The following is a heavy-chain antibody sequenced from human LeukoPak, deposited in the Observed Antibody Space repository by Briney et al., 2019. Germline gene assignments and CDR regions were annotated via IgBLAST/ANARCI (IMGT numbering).Heavy chain of an antibody. CDR3: ARDLSLGRHRDGEPFDS. V-gene: IGHV1-18*01. J-gene: IGHJ4*02. Sequence: ASVKVSCKTSGYTFTNHGISWVRQAPGQGLEWMGWISGYNGNTNYVQKFRGRITMTTDTSTSTAYLQLRSLSSDDTALYYCARDLSLGRHRDGEPFDSWGQGTLVTASS. CDR1: GYTFTNHG. CDR2: ISGYNGNT. D-gene: IGHD4-17*01.